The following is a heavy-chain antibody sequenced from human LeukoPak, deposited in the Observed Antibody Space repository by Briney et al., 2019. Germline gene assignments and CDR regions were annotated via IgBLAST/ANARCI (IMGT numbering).Heavy chain of an antibody. Sequence: PGGSLRLSCAASGFTFSTYNMNWVRQAPGKGLEWVSYITSDSATIYYADSVKGRFTISRDNAKNSLYLQMNSLGGEDTAVYYCARGQVGANPFDRWGQGTLVTVSS. CDR2: ITSDSATI. V-gene: IGHV3-48*01. CDR1: GFTFSTYN. D-gene: IGHD1-26*01. CDR3: ARGQVGANPFDR. J-gene: IGHJ4*02.